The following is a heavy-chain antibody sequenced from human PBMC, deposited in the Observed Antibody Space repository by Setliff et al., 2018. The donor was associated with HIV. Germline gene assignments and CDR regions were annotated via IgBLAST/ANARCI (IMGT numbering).Heavy chain of an antibody. V-gene: IGHV4-61*02. CDR3: VREGGRITMVRGVPSGGLDV. Sequence: SETLSLTCTVSGGSISSGTYYWSWIRQPAEKGLEWIGRIYASGSTNYNPSLRSRVAISVDTSKNHFSLNLSSVTAADTAVYYCVREGGRITMVRGVPSGGLDVWGQGTTVTVTS. CDR2: IYASGST. J-gene: IGHJ6*02. CDR1: GGSISSGTYY. D-gene: IGHD3-10*01.